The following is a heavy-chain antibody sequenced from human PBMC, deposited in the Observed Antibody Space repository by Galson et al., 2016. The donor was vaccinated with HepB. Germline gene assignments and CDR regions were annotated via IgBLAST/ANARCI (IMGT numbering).Heavy chain of an antibody. V-gene: IGHV5-51*03. CDR3: ATPSRDGYSHDAFDI. D-gene: IGHD5-24*01. Sequence: QSGAEVKKPGESLKISCKGSGYSFTSYWIGWVRQMPGKGLEWMGIIYPGDSDTKYSPSFQGLVTISADKSISTAYLQWSSLKASDTTMYYCATPSRDGYSHDAFDIWGQGTMVTVSS. J-gene: IGHJ3*02. CDR2: IYPGDSDT. CDR1: GYSFTSYW.